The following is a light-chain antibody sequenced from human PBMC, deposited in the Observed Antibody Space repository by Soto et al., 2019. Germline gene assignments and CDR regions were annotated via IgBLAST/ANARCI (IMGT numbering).Light chain of an antibody. CDR1: QTVSSNY. J-gene: IGKJ1*01. V-gene: IGKV3-20*01. Sequence: IVWTQSPGTLSLSPGARGTLSGRASQTVSSNYLAWYHQKPGQAPRLLSDGASTRATGTPDRFSGRGSGTDCTRSISRLEPEDFAVYFCQQYGYSPRTFGQGTKVDIK. CDR3: QQYGYSPRT. CDR2: GAS.